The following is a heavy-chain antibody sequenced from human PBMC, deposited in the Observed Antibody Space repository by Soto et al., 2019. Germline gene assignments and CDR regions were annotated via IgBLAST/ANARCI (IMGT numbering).Heavy chain of an antibody. Sequence: SVKISCKASGGTFSSYAISWVRQAPGQGLEWMGGIIPIFGTANYAQKFQGRVTITADESTSTAYMELSSLRSEDTAVYYCARDWGYGSGSYYNGIFEYWGQGTLVTVSS. CDR1: GGTFSSYA. J-gene: IGHJ4*02. V-gene: IGHV1-69*13. CDR3: ARDWGYGSGSYYNGIFEY. CDR2: IIPIFGTA. D-gene: IGHD3-10*01.